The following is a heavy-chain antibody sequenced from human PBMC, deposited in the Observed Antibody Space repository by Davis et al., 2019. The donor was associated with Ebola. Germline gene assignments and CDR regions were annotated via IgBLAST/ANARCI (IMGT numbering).Heavy chain of an antibody. J-gene: IGHJ3*01. Sequence: GGSLRLSCAASGFTFSSFAMTWARQAPGKGLEWVSTHGTSGDTYYADSVKGRFTISRDNSKNTLHLQMNSLRVEDTAIYFCAKDTANIWFDVWGQGTMVAVSS. CDR3: AKDTANIWFDV. D-gene: IGHD2-21*02. CDR2: HGTSGDT. V-gene: IGHV3-23*01. CDR1: GFTFSSFA.